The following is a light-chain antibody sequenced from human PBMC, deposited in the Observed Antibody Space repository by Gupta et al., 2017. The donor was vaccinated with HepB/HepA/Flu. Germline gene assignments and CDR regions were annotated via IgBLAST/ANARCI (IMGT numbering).Light chain of an antibody. CDR1: SLRSYY. J-gene: IGLJ3*02. V-gene: IGLV3-19*01. Sequence: SSELTKDPAVSVALGQTVRITCQGDSLRSYYASWYQQKPGQAPVLVIYGKNNRPSWIPDRFSGSIPGNTASLTITWAQSEDEADYYCNSRDSSGNHLVFGGGTKLTVL. CDR3: NSRDSSGNHLV. CDR2: GKN.